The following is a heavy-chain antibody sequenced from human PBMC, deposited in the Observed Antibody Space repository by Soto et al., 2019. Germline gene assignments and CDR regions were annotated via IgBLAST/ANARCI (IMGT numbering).Heavy chain of an antibody. Sequence: GGSLRLSCAASGFTFSSYAMSWVRQAPGKGLEWVSAISGSGGSTYYADSVKGRFTISRDNSKNTLYLQMNSLRAEDTAVYYCAKAGGVSSSWHSYYDYIWGSPYYFDYWGQGTLVTVSS. V-gene: IGHV3-23*01. CDR1: GFTFSSYA. CDR3: AKAGGVSSSWHSYYDYIWGSPYYFDY. CDR2: ISGSGGST. J-gene: IGHJ4*02. D-gene: IGHD3-16*01.